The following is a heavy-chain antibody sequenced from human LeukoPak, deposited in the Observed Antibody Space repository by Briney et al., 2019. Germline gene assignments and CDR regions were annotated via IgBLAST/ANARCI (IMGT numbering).Heavy chain of an antibody. D-gene: IGHD6-13*01. CDR3: ARDLGSSWDSSLDS. J-gene: IGHJ4*02. Sequence: GRSLTLSCTASGFTFNNYAMHWVRQAPGKGLEWVALISYDGSVEKNAASVKGRFTLSRDNYKHTLYLQMNSLRTEDTAVYYCARDLGSSWDSSLDSWGQGTLVPVSS. CDR1: GFTFNNYA. CDR2: ISYDGSVE. V-gene: IGHV3-30*04.